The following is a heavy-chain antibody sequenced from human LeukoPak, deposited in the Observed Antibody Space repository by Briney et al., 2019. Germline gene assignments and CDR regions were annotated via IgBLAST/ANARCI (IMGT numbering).Heavy chain of an antibody. J-gene: IGHJ4*02. Sequence: GGSLRLSCAASGFTFSSCEMTWVRQAPGKGPEWVSYISSSGSTISYADSVKGRFTISRDNAKNSLYLQMNSLRAEDTAVYYCARGPKSYGDYFDYWGQGTLVTVSS. CDR2: ISSSGSTI. V-gene: IGHV3-48*03. CDR3: ARGPKSYGDYFDY. D-gene: IGHD4-17*01. CDR1: GFTFSSCE.